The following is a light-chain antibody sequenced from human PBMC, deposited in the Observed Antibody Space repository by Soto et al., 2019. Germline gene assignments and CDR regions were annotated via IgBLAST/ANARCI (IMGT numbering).Light chain of an antibody. Sequence: DIQMTQSPSSLSASVGDRVTITCRASHSISRYLNWYQQKPGEAPKLLIFGASSLQSGVPSRFSGNGSGTDFTLSINSLQPEDFATYFCQQSYSNPPTFGQGTKVELK. CDR2: GAS. V-gene: IGKV1-39*01. J-gene: IGKJ1*01. CDR3: QQSYSNPPT. CDR1: HSISRY.